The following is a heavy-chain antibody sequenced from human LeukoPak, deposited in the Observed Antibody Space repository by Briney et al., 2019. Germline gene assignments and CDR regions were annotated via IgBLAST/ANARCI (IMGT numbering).Heavy chain of an antibody. Sequence: GGSLRLSCAVSGFTFSIYAMSWVRQAPGKGLEWVSTISGSGGSTYYADSVKGRFTISRDNSKNTLFLQMNSLRAEDTAIYYCTRVGYIDEGIDYWGQGTLVTVSS. D-gene: IGHD5-24*01. CDR2: ISGSGGST. V-gene: IGHV3-23*01. J-gene: IGHJ4*02. CDR3: TRVGYIDEGIDY. CDR1: GFTFSIYA.